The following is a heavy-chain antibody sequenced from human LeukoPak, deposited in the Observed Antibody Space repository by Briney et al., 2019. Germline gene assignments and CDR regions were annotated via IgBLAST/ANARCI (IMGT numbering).Heavy chain of an antibody. Sequence: PGRSLRLSSAPPGFTFDDSAMHWVRQAPGKGLEWVSGISWNSGSIGYADSVKGRFTISRDNAKNSLYLQMNRLRAEDTALYYCAIFSGWFDYWGQGTLVTVSS. CDR2: ISWNSGSI. D-gene: IGHD6-19*01. J-gene: IGHJ4*02. CDR1: GFTFDDSA. CDR3: AIFSGWFDY. V-gene: IGHV3-9*01.